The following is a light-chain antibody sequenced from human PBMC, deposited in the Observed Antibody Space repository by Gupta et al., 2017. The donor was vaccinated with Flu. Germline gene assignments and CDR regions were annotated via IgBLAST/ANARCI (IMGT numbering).Light chain of an antibody. CDR3: QQRSNWPIT. V-gene: IGKV3-11*01. Sequence: IVLTQSPATLSLSPGERGTLSCRASQSVRSSLAWYQQKPGQAPRLLIYDASSRATGIPARFSGSGSGTDFTLTISSLEPEDFAVYYCQQRSNWPITFGQGTRLEIK. CDR2: DAS. J-gene: IGKJ5*01. CDR1: QSVRSS.